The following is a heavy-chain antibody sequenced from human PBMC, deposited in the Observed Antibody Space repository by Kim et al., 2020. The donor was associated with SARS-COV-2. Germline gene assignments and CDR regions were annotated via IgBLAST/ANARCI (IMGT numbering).Heavy chain of an antibody. Sequence: GGSLRLSCAASGFTFSSYAMSWVRQAPGKGLEWVSAISGSGGSTYYADSVKGRFTISRDNSKNTLYLQMNSLRAEDTAVYYCAKEIATFLTPDSYFDYWGQGTLVTVSS. D-gene: IGHD1-26*01. J-gene: IGHJ4*02. CDR3: AKEIATFLTPDSYFDY. V-gene: IGHV3-23*01. CDR2: ISGSGGST. CDR1: GFTFSSYA.